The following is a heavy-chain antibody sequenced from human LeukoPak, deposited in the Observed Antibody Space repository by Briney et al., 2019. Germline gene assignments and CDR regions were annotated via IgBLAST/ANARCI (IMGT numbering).Heavy chain of an antibody. D-gene: IGHD3-10*01. Sequence: PSETPSLTRTVSGGATCIFYRSWIWQPPGKGLEWIGYIYYSGSTNYNPSLKSRVTISVDTTKTQFSLKLSSVTAADTAVYYCARAPYYYGSGSYLGLWFDTWGPRGLVSVSS. J-gene: IGHJ5*01. CDR2: IYYSGST. CDR3: ARAPYYYGSGSYLGLWFDT. V-gene: IGHV4-59*01. CDR1: GGATCIFY.